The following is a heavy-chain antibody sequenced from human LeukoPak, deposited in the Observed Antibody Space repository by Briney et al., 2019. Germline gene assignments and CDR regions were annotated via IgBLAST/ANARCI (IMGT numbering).Heavy chain of an antibody. J-gene: IGHJ4*02. CDR2: IYYSGST. V-gene: IGHV4-59*01. CDR3: ARSGGYYDSSGSTPTTV. Sequence: PSETLSLTCTVSGGSISSYYWSWIRQPPGKGLEWIGYIYYSGSTNYNPSLKSRVTISVDTSKNQFSLKLSSVTAADTAVYYCARSGGYYDSSGSTPTTVWGQGTLVTVSS. CDR1: GGSISSYY. D-gene: IGHD3-22*01.